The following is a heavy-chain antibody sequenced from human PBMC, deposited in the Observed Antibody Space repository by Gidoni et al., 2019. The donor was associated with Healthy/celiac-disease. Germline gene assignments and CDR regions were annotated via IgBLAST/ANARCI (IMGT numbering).Heavy chain of an antibody. J-gene: IGHJ6*02. V-gene: IGHV3-49*05. D-gene: IGHD3-3*01. Sequence: EVQLVESGGGLVKPGRSLRLSCTASGFTFGDYAMSWFRQAPGKGLEWVGFIRSKAYGGTTEYAASVKGRFTISRDDSKSIAYLQMNSLKTEDTAVYYCTRITRFLGLLRDYGMDVWGQGTTVTVSS. CDR2: IRSKAYGGTT. CDR1: GFTFGDYA. CDR3: TRITRFLGLLRDYGMDV.